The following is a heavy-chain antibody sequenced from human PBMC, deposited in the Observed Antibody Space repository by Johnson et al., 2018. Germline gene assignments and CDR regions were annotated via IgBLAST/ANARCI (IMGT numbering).Heavy chain of an antibody. CDR3: ARGFDSSAYYYGGGAFDI. D-gene: IGHD3-22*01. J-gene: IGHJ3*02. CDR2: INPSGGST. CDR1: GYTFTSYY. Sequence: QVQLVQSGAEVKKPGASVKVSCKASGYTFTSYYMHWVRQAPGQGLEWMGIINPSGGSTSYPQKFQGRVTMTRDTSTSTVYMELSSLGSEDTAVYFCARGFDSSAYYYGGGAFDIWGQGTMITVSS. V-gene: IGHV1-46*01.